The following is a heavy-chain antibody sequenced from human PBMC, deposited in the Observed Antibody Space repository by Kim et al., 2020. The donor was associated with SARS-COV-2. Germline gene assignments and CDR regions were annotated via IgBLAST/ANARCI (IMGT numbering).Heavy chain of an antibody. CDR3: VRARLFKSDNSGTAY. V-gene: IGHV3-30*03. CDR2: ISNDGSKK. D-gene: IGHD1-26*01. CDR1: GFTFSQYG. Sequence: GGSLRLSCAASGFTFSQYGMYWVRQAPGKGLEWVAFISNDGSKKYYGDAVKGRFIILRDNSKNTLNLQMNSLRTEDTAMYYCVRARLFKSDNSGTAYWGQGTLVTVSS. J-gene: IGHJ4*02.